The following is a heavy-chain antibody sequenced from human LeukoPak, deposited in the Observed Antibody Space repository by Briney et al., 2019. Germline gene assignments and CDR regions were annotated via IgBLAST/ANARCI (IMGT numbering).Heavy chain of an antibody. D-gene: IGHD3-9*01. V-gene: IGHV3-7*01. J-gene: IGHJ6*02. Sequence: GGSLRLSCAASGFTFSSYWMSWVRQAPGKGLEWVANIKQDGSEKYYVDSVKGRFTISRDNAKNSLYLQMNSLRAEDTAVYYCARDLPFYDILSSFPRYGMDVWGQGTTVTVSS. CDR2: IKQDGSEK. CDR1: GFTFSSYW. CDR3: ARDLPFYDILSSFPRYGMDV.